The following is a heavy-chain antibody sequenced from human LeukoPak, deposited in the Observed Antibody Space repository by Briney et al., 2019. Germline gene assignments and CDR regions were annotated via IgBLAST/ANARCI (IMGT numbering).Heavy chain of an antibody. CDR2: ISSSGSTI. CDR1: GFTFSDYY. V-gene: IGHV3-11*01. J-gene: IGHJ4*02. Sequence: GGSLRLSCAASGFTFSDYYMSWIRQAPGKGLEWVSYISSSGSTIYYADSVKGRFTISRDNAKNSLYLQMNSLRAEDMALYYCAKGSSAWNEVFHFDYWGQGTLVTVSS. D-gene: IGHD6-19*01. CDR3: AKGSSAWNEVFHFDY.